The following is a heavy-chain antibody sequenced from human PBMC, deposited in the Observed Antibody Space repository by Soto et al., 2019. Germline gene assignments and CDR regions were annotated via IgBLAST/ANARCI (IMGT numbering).Heavy chain of an antibody. V-gene: IGHV3-7*03. J-gene: IGHJ4*02. Sequence: EVQLVESGGGLVQPGGSLRLSCAASGFTFSRYWMSWVRQAPGKGLEWVANIKQDGSEKYYVDSVKGRFTISRDSAKNSLYLQMNSLRAEDTAVYYCARDLVGRYGSYRGDYFDYWGQGTLVTVSS. D-gene: IGHD1-26*01. CDR3: ARDLVGRYGSYRGDYFDY. CDR1: GFTFSRYW. CDR2: IKQDGSEK.